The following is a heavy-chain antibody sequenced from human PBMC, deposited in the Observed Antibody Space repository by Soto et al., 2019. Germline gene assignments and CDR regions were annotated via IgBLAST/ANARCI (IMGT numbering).Heavy chain of an antibody. V-gene: IGHV3-53*01. CDR2: TYSGGTT. D-gene: IGHD6-13*01. Sequence: GGSLRLSCTASGFSVSSNSVNWVRQAPGTGLEWVSLTYSGGTTDYANSVKGRFTISRDNFKNTLFLQMNSLRAEDTAVYYCASPAGHPPSHGMDVWGQGTTVTVSS. CDR3: ASPAGHPPSHGMDV. J-gene: IGHJ6*02. CDR1: GFSVSSNS.